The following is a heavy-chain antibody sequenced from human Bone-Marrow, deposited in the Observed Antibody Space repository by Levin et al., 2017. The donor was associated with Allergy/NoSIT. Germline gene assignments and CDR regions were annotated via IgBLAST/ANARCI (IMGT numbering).Heavy chain of an antibody. V-gene: IGHV3-15*01. CDR1: GLAFNNAW. Sequence: GGSLRLSCAVSGLAFNNAWMNWVRRAPGKGLEWVGRIKSNVDGGTADYAATVNGRFTISRDDSRNTLSLQMNSLKTEDSAVYYCTTVSPYYYDSSSFYFRHFYYYGMDVWGQGTTVTVSS. CDR3: TTVSPYYYDSSSFYFRHFYYYGMDV. CDR2: IKSNVDGGTA. J-gene: IGHJ6*02. D-gene: IGHD3-22*01.